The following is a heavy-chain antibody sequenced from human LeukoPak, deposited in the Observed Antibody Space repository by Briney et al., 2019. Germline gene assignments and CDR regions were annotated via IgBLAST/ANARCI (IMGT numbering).Heavy chain of an antibody. V-gene: IGHV3-21*01. CDR1: GFTFSNYN. J-gene: IGHJ5*02. CDR3: ARGATTTRFGRFDP. CDR2: ISSSDYI. Sequence: PGGSLRLSCVGFGFTFSNYNLNWVRQAPGKGLEWVSSISSSDYIYHADSVKGRFTISRDNPKKSLYLQMNSLRAEDTAVYYCARGATTTRFGRFDPWGQGTLVIVSS. D-gene: IGHD4-17*01.